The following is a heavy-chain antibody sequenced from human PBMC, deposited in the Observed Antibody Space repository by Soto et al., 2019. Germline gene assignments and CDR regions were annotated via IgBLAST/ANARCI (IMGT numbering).Heavy chain of an antibody. CDR3: AREGYYSGSGSYSPPRYYGMDV. CDR2: ISDYNGNT. J-gene: IGHJ6*02. Sequence: QVQLVQSGAEVKKPGASVKVSCKASGYSFTTYGISWVRQAPGQGLEWMGWISDYNGNTNYEKKFQGRVTMTTDTHTRTSYLELXSLRSDDTAVYYCAREGYYSGSGSYSPPRYYGMDVWGQGTTVTVS. V-gene: IGHV1-18*01. D-gene: IGHD3-10*01. CDR1: GYSFTTYG.